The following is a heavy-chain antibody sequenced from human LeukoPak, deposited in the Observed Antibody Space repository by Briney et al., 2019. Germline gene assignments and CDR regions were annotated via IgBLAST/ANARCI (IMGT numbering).Heavy chain of an antibody. Sequence: GGSLSLSCSASGFTISAWTLHWVRQAPGKGLEYVSGISNNGGSSFYADSVKGRFTIYRDNSKNTLYLQMSSLRAEDTAVYYCMKITCATGCAFWGQGNRLTVSS. V-gene: IGHV3-64D*09. CDR1: GFTISAWT. CDR2: ISNNGGSS. CDR3: MKITCATGCAF. D-gene: IGHD1-1*01. J-gene: IGHJ4*02.